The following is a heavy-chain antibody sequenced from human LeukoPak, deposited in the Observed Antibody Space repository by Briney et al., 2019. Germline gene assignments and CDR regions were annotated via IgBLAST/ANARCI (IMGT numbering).Heavy chain of an antibody. V-gene: IGHV3-23*01. CDR2: ISGSGDST. Sequence: GGSLRLSCAASGFTFSHYGMTWVRQAPGKGLEWVSAISGSGDSTYYADSVKGRFTISRDNSRNTLYLQMNSLRAGDTAVYYCAKSFRSTSLDYWGQGTLVTVSS. D-gene: IGHD2-2*01. CDR3: AKSFRSTSLDY. J-gene: IGHJ4*02. CDR1: GFTFSHYG.